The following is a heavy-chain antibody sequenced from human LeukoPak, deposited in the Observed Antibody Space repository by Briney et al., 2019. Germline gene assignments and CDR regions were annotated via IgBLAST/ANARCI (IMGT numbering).Heavy chain of an antibody. V-gene: IGHV3-11*06. Sequence: GGSLRLSCPASGFTFSDYYTTWIRQAPGKGLEWLSYISGSGSYTNYADSVKGRFTTSRDNAKNSLYLQMNSLRAEDTAVYYCARVGSIAAAGTPDYWGQGTLVTVSS. J-gene: IGHJ4*02. D-gene: IGHD6-13*01. CDR3: ARVGSIAAAGTPDY. CDR2: ISGSGSYT. CDR1: GFTFSDYY.